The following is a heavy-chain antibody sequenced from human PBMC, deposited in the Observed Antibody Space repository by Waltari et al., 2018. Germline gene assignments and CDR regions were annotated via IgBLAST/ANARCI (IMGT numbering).Heavy chain of an antibody. CDR3: ARSAAAGSWAFDI. CDR1: AYTFTSYA. D-gene: IGHD6-13*01. J-gene: IGHJ3*02. CDR2: INAGNGNT. V-gene: IGHV1-3*03. Sequence: QVQLVKSGDEVKKPGASVKVSCKASAYTFTSYAMHWVLPAPGQRLEWMGWINAGNGNTKYSQEFQGRVTITRDTSASTAYMELSSLRSEDMAVYYCARSAAAGSWAFDIWGQGTMVTVSS.